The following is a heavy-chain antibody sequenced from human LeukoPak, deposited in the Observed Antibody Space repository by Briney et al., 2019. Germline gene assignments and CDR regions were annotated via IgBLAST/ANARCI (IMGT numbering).Heavy chain of an antibody. CDR3: ARSTYYDFWSGPGSFDY. V-gene: IGHV4-30-2*01. J-gene: IGHJ4*02. CDR2: IYHTGGT. Sequence: SETLSITCVVSGASISSGGYSWSWIRQPPGKGLEWIGCIYHTGGTQYNPSLKSRVTMSVDTSKNQFTLNLNSVTAADTAVYYCARSTYYDFWSGPGSFDYWGQGTLVTVSS. CDR1: GASISSGGYS. D-gene: IGHD3-3*01.